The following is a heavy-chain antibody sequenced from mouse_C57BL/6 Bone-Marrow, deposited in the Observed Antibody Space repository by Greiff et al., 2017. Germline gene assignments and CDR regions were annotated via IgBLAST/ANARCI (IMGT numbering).Heavy chain of an antibody. J-gene: IGHJ2*01. CDR1: GYTFTSYW. CDR3: ARRYYDYFDY. V-gene: IGHV1-7*01. D-gene: IGHD1-1*01. Sequence: VQLQQSGAELAKPGASVKMSCKASGYTFTSYWMHWVKQRPGQGLEWIGYINPSTGYTEYNQKFKDKATLSAYKSSSTAYMQLSSLTSEDSAVYYCARRYYDYFDYWGQGTTLTVSS. CDR2: INPSTGYT.